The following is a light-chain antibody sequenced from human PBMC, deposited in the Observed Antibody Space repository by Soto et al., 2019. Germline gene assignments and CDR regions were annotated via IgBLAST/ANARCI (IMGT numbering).Light chain of an antibody. Sequence: EIVLTQSPGTLSLSPGERATLSCRASQSVSSSYLAWYQQKPGQAPRLLIYGASARATGIPDRFSGSGSGTDFTLTISRLEPEDSAVYYCQQYGSSPLFTFVPGTKVDIK. CDR2: GAS. J-gene: IGKJ3*01. CDR1: QSVSSSY. V-gene: IGKV3-20*01. CDR3: QQYGSSPLFT.